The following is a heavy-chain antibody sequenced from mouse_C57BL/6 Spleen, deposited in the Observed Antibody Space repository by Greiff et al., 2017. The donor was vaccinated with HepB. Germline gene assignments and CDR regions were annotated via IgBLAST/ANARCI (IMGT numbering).Heavy chain of an antibody. V-gene: IGHV5-17*01. J-gene: IGHJ2*01. D-gene: IGHD1-1*01. Sequence: DVMLVESGGGLVKPGGSLKLSCAASGFTFSDYGMHWVRQAPEKGLEWVAYISSGSSTIYYADTVKGRFTISRDNAKNTLFLQMTSLRSEDTAMYYCARSGSSPLDYWGQGTTLTVSS. CDR3: ARSGSSPLDY. CDR2: ISSGSSTI. CDR1: GFTFSDYG.